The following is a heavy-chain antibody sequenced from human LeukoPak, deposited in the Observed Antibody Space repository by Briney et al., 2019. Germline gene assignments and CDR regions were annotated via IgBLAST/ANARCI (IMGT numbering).Heavy chain of an antibody. CDR1: GGSFSGYY. V-gene: IGHV4-34*01. J-gene: IGHJ4*02. Sequence: SETLSLTCAVYGGSFSGYYWSWIRQPPGKGLEWIGEINHSGSTNYNPSLKSRVTISVDTSKNQFSPKLSSVTAADTAVYYCARIRGGWYPNFDYWGQGTLVTVSS. D-gene: IGHD6-19*01. CDR3: ARIRGGWYPNFDY. CDR2: INHSGST.